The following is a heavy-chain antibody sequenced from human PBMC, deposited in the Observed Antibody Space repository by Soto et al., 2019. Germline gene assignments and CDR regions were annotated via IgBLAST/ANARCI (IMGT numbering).Heavy chain of an antibody. D-gene: IGHD4-17*01. CDR3: ARALPPAGGDYVFDY. CDR2: ISYDGSNK. J-gene: IGHJ4*02. CDR1: GFTFSSYA. V-gene: IGHV3-30-3*01. Sequence: GGSLRLSCAASGFTFSSYAMHWVRQAPGKGLEWVAVISYDGSNKYYADSVKGRFTISRDNSKNTLYLQMNSLRAEDTAVYYCARALPPAGGDYVFDYWGQGTLVTVSS.